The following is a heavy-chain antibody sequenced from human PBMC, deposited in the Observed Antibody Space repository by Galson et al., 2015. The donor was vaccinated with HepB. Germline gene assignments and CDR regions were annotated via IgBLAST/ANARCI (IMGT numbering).Heavy chain of an antibody. CDR2: ISSSSSTI. Sequence: SLRLSCAASGFTFSSYSMNWVRQAPGKGLEWVSYISSSSSTIYYADSVKGRFTISRDNAKNSLYLQMNSLRAEDTAVYYCARGRPEWTYYYGMDVWGQGTTVTVSS. CDR3: ARGRPEWTYYYGMDV. D-gene: IGHD3-3*01. CDR1: GFTFSSYS. V-gene: IGHV3-48*04. J-gene: IGHJ6*02.